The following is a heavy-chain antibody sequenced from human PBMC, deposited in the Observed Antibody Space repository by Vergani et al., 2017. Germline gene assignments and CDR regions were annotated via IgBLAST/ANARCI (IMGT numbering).Heavy chain of an antibody. CDR3: ARDGANGRYFDWLFEVGAFDI. CDR1: GFTFSSYA. J-gene: IGHJ3*02. V-gene: IGHV3-30-3*01. CDR2: ISYGGSNK. Sequence: QVQLVESGGGVVQPGRSLRLSCAASGFTFSSYAMHWVRQAPGKGLEWVAVISYGGSNKYYADSVKGRFTIARDNSKNTLYLQMNSLRAEDTAVYYCARDGANGRYFDWLFEVGAFDIWGQGTMVTVSS. D-gene: IGHD3-9*01.